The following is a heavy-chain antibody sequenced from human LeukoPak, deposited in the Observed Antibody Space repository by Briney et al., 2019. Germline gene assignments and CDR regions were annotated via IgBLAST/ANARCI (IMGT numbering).Heavy chain of an antibody. J-gene: IGHJ4*02. CDR1: GFTFSNYD. Sequence: GGSLRLSRAASGFTFSNYDMHWVRQAPGKGLEWVAVISYDGSNKYYADSVKGRFTISRDNSKNTLYLQMNSLRAEDTAVYYCARDAMVVAATLHYWGQGTLVTVSS. CDR2: ISYDGSNK. D-gene: IGHD2-15*01. CDR3: ARDAMVVAATLHY. V-gene: IGHV3-30*03.